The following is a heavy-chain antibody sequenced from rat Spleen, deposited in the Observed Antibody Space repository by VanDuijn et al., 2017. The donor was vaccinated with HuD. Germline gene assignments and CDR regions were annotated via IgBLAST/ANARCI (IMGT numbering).Heavy chain of an antibody. V-gene: IGHV3-1*01. D-gene: IGHD1-12*01. Sequence: EVQLQGSGPGLVKPSQSLSLSCSVTGYSLTSNSWGCSRRFPANKMEWMGYISYSGSTSYNQSLKSRISITRDTSKNQFFLQLKSVTTEDTATYYCARRDSYAHGYVMDAWGQGASVTVSS. CDR2: ISYSGST. CDR3: ARRDSYAHGYVMDA. CDR1: GYSLTSNS. J-gene: IGHJ4*01.